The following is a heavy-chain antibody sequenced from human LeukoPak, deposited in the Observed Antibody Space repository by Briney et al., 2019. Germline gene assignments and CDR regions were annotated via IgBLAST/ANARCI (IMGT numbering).Heavy chain of an antibody. D-gene: IGHD3-3*01. J-gene: IGHJ4*02. CDR1: GGTFSSYA. V-gene: IGHV1-69*13. Sequence: ASVKVSCKASGGTFSSYAISWVRQAPGQGLEWMGGIIPIFGTANYAQKFQGRVTITADESTSTAYMELSSLRSEDTAVYYCARGPYYDFWSGYYKGDYFDYWGQGTLVTVSS. CDR2: IIPIFGTA. CDR3: ARGPYYDFWSGYYKGDYFDY.